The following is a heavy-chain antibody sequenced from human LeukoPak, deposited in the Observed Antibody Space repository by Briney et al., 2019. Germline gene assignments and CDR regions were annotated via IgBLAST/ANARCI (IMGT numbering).Heavy chain of an antibody. D-gene: IGHD3-22*01. CDR3: ARGDSSGYYYALS. Sequence: PSETLSLTCAVYGGSFSGYYWSWIRQPPGKGLEWIGEINHSGSTNYNPSLKSRVTISVDTSKNQFSLKLSSVTAADTAVYYCARGDSSGYYYALSWGQGTLVTVSS. J-gene: IGHJ5*02. V-gene: IGHV4-34*01. CDR1: GGSFSGYY. CDR2: INHSGST.